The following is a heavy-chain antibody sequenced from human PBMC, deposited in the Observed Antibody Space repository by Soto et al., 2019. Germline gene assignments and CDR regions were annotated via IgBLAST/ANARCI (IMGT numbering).Heavy chain of an antibody. D-gene: IGHD2-2*02. Sequence: PSETLSLTCTVSGGSISSGDYYWSWIRQPPGKGLEWIGYIYYSGGTYYNPSLKSRVTISVDTSKNQFSLKLSSVTAADTAVYYCARGPRIVVVPAAIVWFDPWGQGTLVTVSS. CDR1: GGSISSGDYY. CDR2: IYYSGGT. CDR3: ARGPRIVVVPAAIVWFDP. V-gene: IGHV4-30-4*01. J-gene: IGHJ5*02.